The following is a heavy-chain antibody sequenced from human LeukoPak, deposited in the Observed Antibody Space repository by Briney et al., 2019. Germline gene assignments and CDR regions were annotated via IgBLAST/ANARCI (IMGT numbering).Heavy chain of an antibody. D-gene: IGHD3-10*02. Sequence: GGSLRLSCAASGFTFSSYWMSWVRQAPGKGLEWVANIKLDGTESYYVDSVKGRFTISRDNAKNSLYLQMNSLRAEDTAVYYCAELGITMIGGVWGKGTTVTISS. CDR1: GFTFSSYW. J-gene: IGHJ6*04. V-gene: IGHV3-7*01. CDR2: IKLDGTES. CDR3: AELGITMIGGV.